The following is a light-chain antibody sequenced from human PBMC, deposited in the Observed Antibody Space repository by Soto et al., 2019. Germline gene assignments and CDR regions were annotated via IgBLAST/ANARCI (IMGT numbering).Light chain of an antibody. CDR2: DAS. CDR3: QQYDDWPLT. Sequence: EIVMTQSPATLSVSPGERATLSCRASQSVSSNLAWYRQKPGQAPRLLIYDASTRATDIPARFSGSGSGTEFTLTISSLQSEDFALYYCQQYDDWPLTFGGGTKVDIK. J-gene: IGKJ4*01. V-gene: IGKV3D-15*01. CDR1: QSVSSN.